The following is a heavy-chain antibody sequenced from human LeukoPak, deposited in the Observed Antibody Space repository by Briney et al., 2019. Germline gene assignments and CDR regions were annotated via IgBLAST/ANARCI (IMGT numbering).Heavy chain of an antibody. CDR3: ARDLYSSGWYRIFDH. CDR1: GGTFSSYA. Sequence: GSSVKVSCKASGGTFSSYAISWVRQAPGQGLEWMGGIIPIFGTANYAQKFQGRVTITADKSTSTAYMELSSLRSEDTAVYYCARDLYSSGWYRIFDHWGQGTLVTVSS. J-gene: IGHJ4*02. D-gene: IGHD6-19*01. V-gene: IGHV1-69*06. CDR2: IIPIFGTA.